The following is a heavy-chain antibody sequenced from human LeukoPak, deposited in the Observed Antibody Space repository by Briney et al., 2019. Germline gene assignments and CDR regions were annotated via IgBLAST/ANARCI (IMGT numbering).Heavy chain of an antibody. J-gene: IGHJ4*02. CDR2: ISGSGGST. Sequence: PGGSLRLSCAASGFTFSSYAMSWVRQAPGKGLEWVSAISGSGGSTYYADSVKGRFTISRDNSENTLYLQMNSLRAEDTAVYYCAKSTDFWSGLLDYWGQGTLVTVSS. V-gene: IGHV3-23*01. CDR1: GFTFSSYA. CDR3: AKSTDFWSGLLDY. D-gene: IGHD3-3*01.